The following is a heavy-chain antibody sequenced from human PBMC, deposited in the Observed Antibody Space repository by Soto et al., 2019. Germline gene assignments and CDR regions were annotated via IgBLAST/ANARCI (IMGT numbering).Heavy chain of an antibody. V-gene: IGHV4-30-4*01. J-gene: IGHJ6*02. CDR1: GGSISSGDYY. D-gene: IGHD4-17*01. Sequence: SETLSLTCTVSGGSISSGDYYWSWIRQPPGKGLEWIGYIYYSGSTYYNPSLKSRVTISVDTSKNQFSLKLSSVTAADTAVYYCAREGTVTTREYYYYGMDVWGQGTTVTVSS. CDR2: IYYSGST. CDR3: AREGTVTTREYYYYGMDV.